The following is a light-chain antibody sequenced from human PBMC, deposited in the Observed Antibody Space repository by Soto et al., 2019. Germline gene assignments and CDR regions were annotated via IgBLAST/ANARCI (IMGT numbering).Light chain of an antibody. V-gene: IGKV3-15*01. CDR3: QQYNNWPPRAWT. CDR2: GAS. Sequence: EIVMTQSPATLSVSRGERATLSCRASQSVSSNLAWYQQKPGQAPRLLIYGASTRATGIPARFSGSGSGTEFTLTISSLQSEDFAVYYCQQYNNWPPRAWTFGQGTKVEIK. J-gene: IGKJ1*01. CDR1: QSVSSN.